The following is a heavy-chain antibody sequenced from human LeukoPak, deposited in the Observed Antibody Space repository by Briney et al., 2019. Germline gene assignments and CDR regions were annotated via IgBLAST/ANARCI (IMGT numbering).Heavy chain of an antibody. D-gene: IGHD1-7*01. CDR3: ARDFRENYSIDY. V-gene: IGHV3-48*01. CDR1: GFTFTSYS. Sequence: PGGSLRLSCAAAGFTFTSYSINWVRPAPGRGLEWVSYISSDGLAIHYADSVKGRFTISRDNGKNSVYLEMNSLRAEDTALYYCARDFRENYSIDYWGQGTLVTVSS. CDR2: ISSDGLAI. J-gene: IGHJ4*02.